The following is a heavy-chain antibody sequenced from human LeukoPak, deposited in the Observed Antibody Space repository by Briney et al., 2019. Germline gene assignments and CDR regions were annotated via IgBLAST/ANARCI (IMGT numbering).Heavy chain of an antibody. V-gene: IGHV3-53*01. Sequence: PGGSLRLSCAAPGLTVSRNAMSWVRQAPGKGLEFISGIYRDGSNADSVKGRFTLSRDDSKNMLHLQMNSLRAEDTAIYYCARDRYNYGRDFYYHGADVWGQGTTVIVS. D-gene: IGHD5-24*01. J-gene: IGHJ6*02. CDR1: GLTVSRNA. CDR2: IYRDGS. CDR3: ARDRYNYGRDFYYHGADV.